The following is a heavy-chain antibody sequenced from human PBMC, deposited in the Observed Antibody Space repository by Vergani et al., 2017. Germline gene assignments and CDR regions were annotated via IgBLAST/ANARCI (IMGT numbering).Heavy chain of an antibody. CDR3: ARARXIETCYMSNWLDS. J-gene: IGHJ5*01. CDR1: GFSFNSYW. V-gene: IGHV3-74*03. Sequence: EVQLVESGGGLVKPGGSLRLSCAASGFSFNSYWMHWVRQVPGKGLLGVSRIKSDGSITAYADSVKGRFTISRDNAQNTLYLQMNSLRVEDTGVYYCARARXIETCYMSNWLDSWGQGTLVTVSS. CDR2: IKSDGSIT. D-gene: IGHD3-9*01.